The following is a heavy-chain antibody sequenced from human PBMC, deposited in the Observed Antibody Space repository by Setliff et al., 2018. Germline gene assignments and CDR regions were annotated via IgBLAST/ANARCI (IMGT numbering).Heavy chain of an antibody. CDR2: IYYSGST. V-gene: IGHV4-39*07. CDR3: ARVLAAAGYYYYGMDV. CDR1: GGSISSSSYY. J-gene: IGHJ6*02. D-gene: IGHD6-13*01. Sequence: SETLSLTCTVSGGSISSSSYYWGWIRQPPGKGLEWIGSIYYSGSTYYNPSLKSRVTISVDTSKNQFSLKLSSVTAADTAVYYCARVLAAAGYYYYGMDVWGQGATVTVSS.